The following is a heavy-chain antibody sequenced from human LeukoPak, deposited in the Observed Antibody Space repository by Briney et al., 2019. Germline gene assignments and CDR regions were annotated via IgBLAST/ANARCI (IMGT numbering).Heavy chain of an antibody. CDR3: ARDNYSGSYYFGMDV. CDR1: GFSFSSYE. V-gene: IGHV3-48*03. D-gene: IGHD2-21*01. Sequence: GGSLRLSCAASGFSFSSYEMNWVRQAPGKGLGWVSYISSSGTSIYYADSVKGRFTISRDNAKKSLYLQMNSLRAEDTGVYYCARDNYSGSYYFGMDVWGQGTTVTVSS. CDR2: ISSSGTSI. J-gene: IGHJ6*02.